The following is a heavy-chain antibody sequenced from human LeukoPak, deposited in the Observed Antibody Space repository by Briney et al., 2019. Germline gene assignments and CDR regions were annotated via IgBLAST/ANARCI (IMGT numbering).Heavy chain of an antibody. J-gene: IGHJ6*02. Sequence: SVKVSCKASGGTFSSYAISWVRQAPGQGLEWMGRIIPILGIANCAQKFQGRVTITADKSTSTAYMELSSLRSEDTAVYYCARLQTQDIVATSEYYYYGMDVWGQGTTVTVSS. CDR3: ARLQTQDIVATSEYYYYGMDV. CDR1: GGTFSSYA. V-gene: IGHV1-69*04. D-gene: IGHD5-12*01. CDR2: IIPILGIA.